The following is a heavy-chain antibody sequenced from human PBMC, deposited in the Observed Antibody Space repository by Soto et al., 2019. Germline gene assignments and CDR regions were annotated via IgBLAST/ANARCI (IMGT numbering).Heavy chain of an antibody. CDR2: INSDGSST. CDR1: GFTFSSYW. V-gene: IGHV3-74*01. Sequence: PXGSLRLSCSASGFTFSSYWMHWVRQAPGKGLVWVSRINSDGSSTSYADSVKGRFTISRDNAKNMLYLQMNSLRAEDTAVYYCARELVRSGYDPYYYYGMDVWGQGSTVTVSS. D-gene: IGHD5-12*01. J-gene: IGHJ6*02. CDR3: ARELVRSGYDPYYYYGMDV.